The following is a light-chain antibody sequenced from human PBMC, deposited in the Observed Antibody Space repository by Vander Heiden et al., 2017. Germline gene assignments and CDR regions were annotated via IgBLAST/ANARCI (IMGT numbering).Light chain of an antibody. J-gene: IGKJ2*01. CDR3: QQSYSTPYT. CDR2: AAS. V-gene: IGKV1-39*01. Sequence: DIQMTQSPSSRYASGGDRVTITCRASQSISSYLNWYQQKPGKAPKLLIYAASSLQSGVPSRFSGSGSGTDFTLTISSLQPEDFATYYCQQSYSTPYTFGQGTKLEIK. CDR1: QSISSY.